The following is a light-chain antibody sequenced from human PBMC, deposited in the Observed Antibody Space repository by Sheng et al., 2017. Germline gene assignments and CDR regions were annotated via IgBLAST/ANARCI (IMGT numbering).Light chain of an antibody. Sequence: EIVMTQSPATLSVSPGERATLSCRASQSVSGNLAWYQQKPGQGPRLLIYGASTRATGIPARFSGSGSGTDFTLTISSLKSEDFAVYYCQQRSKWPVTFGPGTKVDIK. CDR3: QQRSKWPVT. J-gene: IGKJ3*01. V-gene: IGKV3-15*01. CDR2: GAS. CDR1: QSVSGN.